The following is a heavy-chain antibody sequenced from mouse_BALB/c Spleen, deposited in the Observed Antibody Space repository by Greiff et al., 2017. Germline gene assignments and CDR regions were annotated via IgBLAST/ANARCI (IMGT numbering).Heavy chain of an antibody. CDR1: GYTFTSYW. D-gene: IGHD1-1*02. CDR2: IYPGDGDT. J-gene: IGHJ1*01. V-gene: IGHV1-87*01. CDR3: ARSVGNYWYFDG. Sequence: VQLQQSGAELARPGASVKLSCKASGYTFTSYWMQWVKQRPGQGLEWIGAIYPGDGDTRYTQKFKGKATLTADKSSSTAYMQLSSLASEDSAVYYCARSVGNYWYFDGWGAGTTVTVSS.